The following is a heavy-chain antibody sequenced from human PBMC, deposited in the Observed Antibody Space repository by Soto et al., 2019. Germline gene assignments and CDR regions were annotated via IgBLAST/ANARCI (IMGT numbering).Heavy chain of an antibody. V-gene: IGHV3-30-3*01. CDR1: GFTFSSYA. Sequence: GGSLRLSCAASGFTFSSYAMHWVRQAPGKGLEWVAVISYDGSNKYYADSVKGRFTISRDNSKNTLYLQMNSLRAEDTAVYYCATYDYYDSSGYYSDSYYFDYWGQGTLVTVSS. D-gene: IGHD3-22*01. J-gene: IGHJ4*02. CDR2: ISYDGSNK. CDR3: ATYDYYDSSGYYSDSYYFDY.